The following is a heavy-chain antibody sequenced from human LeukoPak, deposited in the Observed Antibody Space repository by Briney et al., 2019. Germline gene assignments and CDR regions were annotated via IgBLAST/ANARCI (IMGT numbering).Heavy chain of an antibody. Sequence: ASVKVSCKASGYTFTSYDINWVRQATGQGLEWMGWMNPNSGNTGYAQKFQGRVTVTRDTSTSTVHMELSGLRSEDTAVYYCARDQEAFDYWGQGTLVTVSS. CDR1: GYTFTSYD. V-gene: IGHV1-8*01. CDR3: ARDQEAFDY. CDR2: MNPNSGNT. J-gene: IGHJ4*02.